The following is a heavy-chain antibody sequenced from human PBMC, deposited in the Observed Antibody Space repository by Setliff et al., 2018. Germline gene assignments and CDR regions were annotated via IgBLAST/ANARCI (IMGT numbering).Heavy chain of an antibody. V-gene: IGHV4-4*07. CDR2: IYTGGST. D-gene: IGHD3-3*01. CDR1: GGSISSYY. J-gene: IGHJ5*02. Sequence: PSETLSLTRTVSGGSISSYYWSWIRQPAGKGLEWIGRIYTGGSTNYNPSLKSRVTMSVDTSKNQFSLKLSSVTAADTAVYYCARSYYNFWSGYYRVNWFDPWGQGTLVTVSS. CDR3: ARSYYNFWSGYYRVNWFDP.